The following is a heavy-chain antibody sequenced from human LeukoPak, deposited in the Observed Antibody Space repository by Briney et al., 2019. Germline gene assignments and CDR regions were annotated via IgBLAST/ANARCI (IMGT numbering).Heavy chain of an antibody. Sequence: GGSLRLSCAASGFTFSSYWMSWVRQAPGKGLEWVANIKEDGSEKYYVDSVKGRFTISRDNSKNTLYLQMNSLRAEDTAVYYCARRAGAYSHPYDYWGQGTLVTVSS. D-gene: IGHD4/OR15-4a*01. V-gene: IGHV3-7*03. CDR1: GFTFSSYW. J-gene: IGHJ4*02. CDR2: IKEDGSEK. CDR3: ARRAGAYSHPYDY.